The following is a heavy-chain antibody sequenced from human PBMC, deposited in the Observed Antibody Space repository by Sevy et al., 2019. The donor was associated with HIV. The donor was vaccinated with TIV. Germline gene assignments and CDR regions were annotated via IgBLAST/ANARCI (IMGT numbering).Heavy chain of an antibody. D-gene: IGHD2-15*01. Sequence: GGSLRLSCAASGFTFSDYYMSWIRQAPGKGLEWVSYISSSGSTIYYADSVKGRFTISRDNAKNSLYLQMKSLGAEDTAVYYCARFDRVAATTKNYYYGMDVWGQGTTVTVSS. CDR3: ARFDRVAATTKNYYYGMDV. V-gene: IGHV3-11*01. J-gene: IGHJ6*02. CDR2: ISSSGSTI. CDR1: GFTFSDYY.